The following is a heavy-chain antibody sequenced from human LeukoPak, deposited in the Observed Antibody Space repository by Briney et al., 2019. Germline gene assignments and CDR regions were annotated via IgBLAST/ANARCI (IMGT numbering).Heavy chain of an antibody. CDR3: ARGCSSTSCWLRMDV. CDR1: GGSISSYY. V-gene: IGHV4-59*01. CDR2: IYYSGST. D-gene: IGHD2-2*01. J-gene: IGHJ6*02. Sequence: PSETLSLTCGVSGGSISSYYWSWIRQPPGKGLEWIGYIYYSGSTNYNPSLKSRVTISVDTSKNQFSLKLSSVTAADTAVYYCARGCSSTSCWLRMDVWGQGTTVTVSS.